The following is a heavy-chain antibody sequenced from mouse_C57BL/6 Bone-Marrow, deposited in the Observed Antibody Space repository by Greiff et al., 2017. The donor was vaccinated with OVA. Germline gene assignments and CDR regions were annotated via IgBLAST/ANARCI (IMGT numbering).Heavy chain of an antibody. V-gene: IGHV14-3*01. CDR2: IDPANGNT. J-gene: IGHJ3*01. Sequence: VQLKESVAELVRPGASVKLSCTASGFNIKNTYMHWVKQRPEQGLEWIGRIDPANGNTKYAPKFQGTATITADTSYNTAYLQLSSLTSEDTAIYYCEGLITTVEGFAYWGQGTLVTVSA. D-gene: IGHD1-1*01. CDR3: EGLITTVEGFAY. CDR1: GFNIKNTY.